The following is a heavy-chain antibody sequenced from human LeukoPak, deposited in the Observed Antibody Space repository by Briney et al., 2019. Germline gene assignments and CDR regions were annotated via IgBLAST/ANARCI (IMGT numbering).Heavy chain of an antibody. CDR3: ARGAWATRLGS. CDR1: GESLNSYY. V-gene: IGHV4-34*01. D-gene: IGHD2-15*01. CDR2: IYESGTT. J-gene: IGHJ4*02. Sequence: SETLSLTCAVYGESLNSYYWSWVRQPPGEGLEWIGEIYESGTTKYNSSLKSRVTISMIPSKQQFSLSLNSVTAADTAVYYCARGAWATRLGSWGLGTPVIVSS.